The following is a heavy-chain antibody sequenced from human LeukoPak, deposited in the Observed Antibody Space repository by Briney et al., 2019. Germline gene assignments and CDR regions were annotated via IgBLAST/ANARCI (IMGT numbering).Heavy chain of an antibody. CDR2: INPSGGST. V-gene: IGHV1-46*01. J-gene: IGHJ3*02. Sequence: GASVKVSCKASGYTFTSYYMHWVRQAPGQGLEWMGIINPSGGSTSYAQKFQGRVTMTRDMSTSTVYMELSSLRSEDTAVYYCARDQSVTNRDDAFDIWGQGTMVTVSS. D-gene: IGHD4-17*01. CDR1: GYTFTSYY. CDR3: ARDQSVTNRDDAFDI.